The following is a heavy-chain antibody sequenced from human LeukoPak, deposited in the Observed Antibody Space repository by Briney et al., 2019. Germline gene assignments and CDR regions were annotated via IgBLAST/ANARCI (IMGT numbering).Heavy chain of an antibody. Sequence: ASVKVSCKASGYTFTSYYMHWVRQAPGQGLEWMGIINPSGGSTSYAQKFQGRVTITADESTSTAYMELSSLRSEDTAVYYCARVGYSYGKYYYYGMDVWGQGTTVTVSS. CDR1: GYTFTSYY. V-gene: IGHV1-46*01. J-gene: IGHJ6*02. CDR2: INPSGGST. CDR3: ARVGYSYGKYYYYGMDV. D-gene: IGHD5-18*01.